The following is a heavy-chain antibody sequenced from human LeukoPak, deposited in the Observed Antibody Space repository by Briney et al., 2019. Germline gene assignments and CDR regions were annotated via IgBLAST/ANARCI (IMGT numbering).Heavy chain of an antibody. CDR3: ARVLDYGDLNWFDP. V-gene: IGHV1-18*04. D-gene: IGHD4-17*01. Sequence: GASVKVSCKASGYTFTSYGISWVRQAPGQGLEWMGWISAYNGNTNCAQKLQGRVTMTTDTSTSTAYMELRSLRSDDTAVYYCARVLDYGDLNWFDPWGQGTLVTVSS. CDR1: GYTFTSYG. J-gene: IGHJ5*02. CDR2: ISAYNGNT.